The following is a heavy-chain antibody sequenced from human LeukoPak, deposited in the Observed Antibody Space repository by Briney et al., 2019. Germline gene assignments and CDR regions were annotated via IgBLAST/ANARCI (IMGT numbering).Heavy chain of an antibody. CDR1: GFTFSSYG. CDR2: IWDDVSKK. J-gene: IGHJ3*02. Sequence: GGSLRLSCAASGFTFSSYGMHWVRQAPGKGLEGLAVIWDDVSKKYYAESVKARFTISRDNSQNTLYLKMNSVRAEDTDVYYCAREEIAFDIWGQGTMVTVSS. CDR3: AREEIAFDI. V-gene: IGHV3-33*01.